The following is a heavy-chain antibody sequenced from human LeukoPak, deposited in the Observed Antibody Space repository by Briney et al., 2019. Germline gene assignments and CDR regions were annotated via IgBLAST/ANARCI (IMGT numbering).Heavy chain of an antibody. Sequence: SETLSLTCSLSGGSITSTTYYWGWIRQPPGKGLEWIGSSYYSGTTYYNPSLKSRVTISVDTSKIQFSLKLSSVAATDTAVYFCARLRFDFWSGYTHPYFDYWGQGTLVTVSS. V-gene: IGHV4-39*01. CDR2: SYYSGTT. D-gene: IGHD3-3*01. CDR1: GGSITSTTYY. CDR3: ARLRFDFWSGYTHPYFDY. J-gene: IGHJ4*02.